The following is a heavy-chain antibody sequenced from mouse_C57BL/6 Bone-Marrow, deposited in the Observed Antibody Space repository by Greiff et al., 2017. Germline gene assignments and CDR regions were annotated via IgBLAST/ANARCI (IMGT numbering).Heavy chain of an antibody. CDR1: GYAFTNYL. CDR3: ERSFYYDYDWYFDV. Sequence: QVQLQQSGAELVRPGTSVKVSCKASGYAFTNYLIEWVKQRPGQGLEWIGVINHGSGGTIYNEKFKGKATLPPVKSSSTAYMQLSSLTSEDSAVYFWERSFYYDYDWYFDVWGTGTTVTVAS. CDR2: INHGSGGT. V-gene: IGHV1-54*01. D-gene: IGHD2-4*01. J-gene: IGHJ1*03.